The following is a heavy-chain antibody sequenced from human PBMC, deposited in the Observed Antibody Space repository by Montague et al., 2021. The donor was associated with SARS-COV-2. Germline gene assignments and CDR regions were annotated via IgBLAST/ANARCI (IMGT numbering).Heavy chain of an antibody. V-gene: IGHV4-31*03. D-gene: IGHD3-22*01. J-gene: IGHJ3*02. CDR2: IYYSGST. CDR3: ARAGTITMIVVVIDAFDX. Sequence: TLSLTCTVSGGSTSSGGYYWSWIRQHPGKGLEWIGYIYYSGSTYYNPSLKSRVTISVDTSKNQFSLKLSSVTAADTAVYCCARAGTITMIVVVIDAFDXWGQGTMVTVSS. CDR1: GGSTSSGGYY.